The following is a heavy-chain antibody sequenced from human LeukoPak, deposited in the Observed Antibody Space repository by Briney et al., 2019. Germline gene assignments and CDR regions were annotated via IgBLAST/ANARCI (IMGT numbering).Heavy chain of an antibody. CDR1: GFTFSSYS. V-gene: IGHV3-23*01. D-gene: IGHD4/OR15-4a*01. Sequence: GGSLRLSCAASGFTFSSYSMSWVRQAPGKGLEWVSGTSDRGDYTYYADSVKGRFIISRDTSKNTLYLQMNSLRAEDTALYFCAKKAQYDGHYPLDYWGQGTLVTVSA. J-gene: IGHJ4*02. CDR2: TSDRGDYT. CDR3: AKKAQYDGHYPLDY.